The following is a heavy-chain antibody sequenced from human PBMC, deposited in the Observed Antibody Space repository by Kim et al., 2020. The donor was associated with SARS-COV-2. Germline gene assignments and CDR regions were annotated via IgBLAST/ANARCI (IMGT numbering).Heavy chain of an antibody. Sequence: GESLKISCKGSGYAFSTYWIGWVRQMPGKGPEWMGIIYPSDSDTRYSPSFQGQVTLSVDKSISAAYLQWSSLKASDTAVYYCARLTAMIQPVNWGQRTPVTVSS. CDR2: IYPSDSDT. V-gene: IGHV5-51*01. J-gene: IGHJ4*02. CDR1: GYAFSTYW. CDR3: ARLTAMIQPVN. D-gene: IGHD5-18*01.